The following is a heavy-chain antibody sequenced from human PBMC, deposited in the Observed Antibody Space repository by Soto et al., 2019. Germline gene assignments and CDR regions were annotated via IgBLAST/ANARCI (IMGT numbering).Heavy chain of an antibody. D-gene: IGHD2-15*01. V-gene: IGHV3-23*01. J-gene: IGHJ6*03. CDR3: AKGGEGYCSGTSCLYHMDA. CDR2: ISYSGIT. Sequence: EVQLLESGGGLVQPGGSRRLSCAASGFTFSSYAMSWVRQAPGKGLEWVSSISYSGITYYAGSVKVRFTISRDISKNSLYVQMSSLRAEDTAVYYCAKGGEGYCSGTSCLYHMDAWGKGTTVTVYS. CDR1: GFTFSSYA.